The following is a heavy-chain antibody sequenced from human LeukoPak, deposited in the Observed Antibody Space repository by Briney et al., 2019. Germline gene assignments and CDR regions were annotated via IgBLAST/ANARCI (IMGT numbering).Heavy chain of an antibody. CDR1: GFTVSSNY. CDR3: ARADCSGGSCYYYFAMDV. D-gene: IGHD2-15*01. V-gene: IGHV3-66*01. Sequence: GGSLRLSCAASGFTVSSNYMNWVRQAPGKGLEWVSVINSGGNAYYADSLKGRFTISRDNAKNSLYLQMNSLRAEDTAVYYCARADCSGGSCYYYFAMDVWGQGTTVTVSS. CDR2: INSGGNA. J-gene: IGHJ6*02.